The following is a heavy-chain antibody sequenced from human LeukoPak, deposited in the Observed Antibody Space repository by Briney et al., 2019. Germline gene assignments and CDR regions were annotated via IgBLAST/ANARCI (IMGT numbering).Heavy chain of an antibody. CDR2: IIPILGIA. CDR1: GGTFSSYT. D-gene: IGHD2-2*01. J-gene: IGHJ4*02. Sequence: SSVKVSCKASGGTFSSYTISWVRQAPGQGLEWMGRIIPILGIANYAQKFQGRVTITADKSTSTAYMELSSLRSEDTAVYYCARSYCSSTSCYSDYWGQGTLVTVSS. V-gene: IGHV1-69*02. CDR3: ARSYCSSTSCYSDY.